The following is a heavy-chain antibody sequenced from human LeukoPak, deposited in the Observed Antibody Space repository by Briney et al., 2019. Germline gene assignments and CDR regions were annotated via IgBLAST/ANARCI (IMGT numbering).Heavy chain of an antibody. V-gene: IGHV4-59*01. Sequence: SETLPLTCTVSGGSISNYYWSWIRQLPGKGLEWIGYFYHSGSTNYNPSLKSRVTISVDTSKNQFSLKVTSVTAADTAVYYCVEGEQWLAFDRWGQGILVTVSS. CDR2: FYHSGST. CDR1: GGSISNYY. J-gene: IGHJ4*02. D-gene: IGHD6-19*01. CDR3: VEGEQWLAFDR.